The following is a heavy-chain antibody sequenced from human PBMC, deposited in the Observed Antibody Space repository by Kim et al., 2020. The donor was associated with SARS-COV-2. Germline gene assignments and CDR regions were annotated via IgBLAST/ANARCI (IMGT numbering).Heavy chain of an antibody. J-gene: IGHJ6*02. D-gene: IGHD3-16*02. CDR3: ARDWAFGGVIGTDYYYGMDV. CDR2: IYSGGST. Sequence: GGSLRLSCAASGFTVSSNYMSWVRQAPGKGLEWVSVIYSGGSTYYADSVKGRFTISRHNSKNTLYLQMNSLRAEDTAVYYCARDWAFGGVIGTDYYYGMDVWGQGTTVTVSS. V-gene: IGHV3-53*04. CDR1: GFTVSSNY.